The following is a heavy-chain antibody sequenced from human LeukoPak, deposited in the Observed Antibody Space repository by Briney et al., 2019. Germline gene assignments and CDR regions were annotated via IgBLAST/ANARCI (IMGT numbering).Heavy chain of an antibody. Sequence: PGGSLRLSCAASGFTFDDYAMHWVRQAPGKGLEWVSGISWNSDNIGYADSVKGRFTISRDNDKNSLYLQMNNLRPEDMAIYYCAKDRYSSTWYYIDYWGQGALVIVSS. J-gene: IGHJ4*02. CDR3: AKDRYSSTWYYIDY. CDR1: GFTFDDYA. CDR2: ISWNSDNI. D-gene: IGHD6-13*01. V-gene: IGHV3-9*03.